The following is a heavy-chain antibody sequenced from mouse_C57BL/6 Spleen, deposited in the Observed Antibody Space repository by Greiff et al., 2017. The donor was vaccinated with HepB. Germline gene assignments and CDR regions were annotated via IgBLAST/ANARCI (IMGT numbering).Heavy chain of an antibody. J-gene: IGHJ2*01. CDR3: ARGYYCSSLYYFDY. V-gene: IGHV1-19*01. CDR2: INPYNGGT. Sequence: EVQLQQSGPVLVKPGASVKMSCKASGYTFTDYYMNWVKQSHGKSLEWIGVINPYNGGTSYNQKFKGKATLTVDKSSSTAYMELNSLTSEDSAVYYCARGYYCSSLYYFDYWGQGTTLTVSS. D-gene: IGHD1-1*01. CDR1: GYTFTDYY.